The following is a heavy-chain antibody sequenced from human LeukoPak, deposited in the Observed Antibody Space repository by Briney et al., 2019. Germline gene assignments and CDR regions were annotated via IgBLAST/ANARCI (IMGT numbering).Heavy chain of an antibody. D-gene: IGHD6-19*01. Sequence: KAGGSLRLSCAASGFTFRNYGMNWVRQAPGKGLEWVSSISRAGDYTYSEDSVKGRFTISRDNAKDSLYLQLNSLRAEDTAIYYCARDLMAVAGTGFDYWGQGALVTVSS. J-gene: IGHJ4*02. CDR1: GFTFRNYG. CDR2: ISRAGDYT. CDR3: ARDLMAVAGTGFDY. V-gene: IGHV3-21*01.